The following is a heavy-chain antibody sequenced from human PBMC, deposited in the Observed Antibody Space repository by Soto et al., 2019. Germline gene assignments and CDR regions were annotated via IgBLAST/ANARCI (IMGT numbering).Heavy chain of an antibody. CDR2: IYYSGST. Sequence: SETLSLTCTVSGGSISSYYWSWIRQPPGKGLEWIGYIYYSGSTNYNPSLKSRVTISVDTSKNQFSLKLSSVTAADTAVYYCARFVPDIVVVEAAPVDAFDIWGQGTMVTISS. CDR3: ARFVPDIVVVEAAPVDAFDI. D-gene: IGHD2-15*01. J-gene: IGHJ3*02. V-gene: IGHV4-59*01. CDR1: GGSISSYY.